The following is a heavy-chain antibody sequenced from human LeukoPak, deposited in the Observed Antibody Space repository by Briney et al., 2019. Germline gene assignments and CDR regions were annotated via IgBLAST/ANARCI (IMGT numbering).Heavy chain of an antibody. D-gene: IGHD1-26*01. V-gene: IGHV1-69*05. CDR1: GGTFSSYA. Sequence: ASVTVSCKASGGTFSSYAISWVRQAPGQGLEWMGGIIPIFGTANYAQKFQGRVTITTDESTSTAYMELSSLRSEDTAVYYCARDMGYSGSYSFDYWGQGTLVTVSS. J-gene: IGHJ4*02. CDR2: IIPIFGTA. CDR3: ARDMGYSGSYSFDY.